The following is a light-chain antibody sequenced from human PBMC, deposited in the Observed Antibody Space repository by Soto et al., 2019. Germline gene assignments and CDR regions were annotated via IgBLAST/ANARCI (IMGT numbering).Light chain of an antibody. J-gene: IGKJ2*01. V-gene: IGKV1-5*01. CDR1: QSISGW. Sequence: DIQMTQSPYTLSPSVGDRVSITCRASQSISGWLAWYPQKPGKAPKLLIYDASSLESGVPSRFSGSGSGTEFSLTISRLQPDDFATYYCQHYNSYSVNAFGQGTKMEIK. CDR3: QHYNSYSVNA. CDR2: DAS.